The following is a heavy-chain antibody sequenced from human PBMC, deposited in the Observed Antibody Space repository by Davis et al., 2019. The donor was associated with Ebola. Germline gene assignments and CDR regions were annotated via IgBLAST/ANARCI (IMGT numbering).Heavy chain of an antibody. D-gene: IGHD1-7*01. CDR2: TYYRSKWYN. J-gene: IGHJ6*02. V-gene: IGHV6-1*01. Sequence: SETLSLTCAISGDSVSSNSAAWNWIRQSPSRGLEWLGRTYYRSKWYNDYAVSVKSRITINPDTSKNQFSLQLNSVTPEDTAVYYCARDPGSLLTGTTIVYYYYGMDVWGQGTTVTVSS. CDR1: GDSVSSNSAA. CDR3: ARDPGSLLTGTTIVYYYYGMDV.